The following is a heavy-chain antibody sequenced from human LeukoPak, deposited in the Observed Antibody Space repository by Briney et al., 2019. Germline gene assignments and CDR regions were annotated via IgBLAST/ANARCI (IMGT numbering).Heavy chain of an antibody. CDR3: AREREMATIFDY. J-gene: IGHJ4*02. Sequence: GGSLRLSCVASGITFSNYGMHWVRQAPGKGLEWVSYISDSGSAVYYADSVKGRFTISRDNAKNSLYLQMNSLRAEDTAVYYCAREREMATIFDYWGQGTLVTVSS. CDR1: GITFSNYG. D-gene: IGHD5-24*01. CDR2: ISDSGSAV. V-gene: IGHV3-48*04.